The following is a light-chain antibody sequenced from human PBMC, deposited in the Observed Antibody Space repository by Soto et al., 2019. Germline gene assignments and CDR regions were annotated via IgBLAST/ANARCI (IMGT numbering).Light chain of an antibody. CDR1: ENIKVS. J-gene: IGKJ1*01. V-gene: IGKV1-5*01. CDR3: EQYKTYSWT. CDR2: GAS. Sequence: IQLALFPSSLSASVGGSVTLTCRASENIKVSLAWYQQKPGKAPKLLIYGASSLESGVPSRFSGSGSGTEFTLTISSLQPDDFATYYCEQYKTYSWTFGQGTKVDIK.